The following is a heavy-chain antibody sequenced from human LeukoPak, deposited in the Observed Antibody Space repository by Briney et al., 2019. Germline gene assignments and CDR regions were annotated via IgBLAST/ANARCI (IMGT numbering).Heavy chain of an antibody. J-gene: IGHJ4*02. CDR2: INPNSGGT. CDR3: ARVLYDFWSGSFDY. Sequence: ASVKVSCKASGYTFTGYYMHWVRQAPGQGLEWMGWINPNSGGTNYEQKFQGRVTMTSDPSISTAYMELSRLRSDDTAVYYCARVLYDFWSGSFDYWGQGTLVTVSS. D-gene: IGHD3-3*01. V-gene: IGHV1-2*02. CDR1: GYTFTGYY.